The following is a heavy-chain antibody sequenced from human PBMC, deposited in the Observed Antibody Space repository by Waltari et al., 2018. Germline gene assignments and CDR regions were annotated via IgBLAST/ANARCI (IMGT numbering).Heavy chain of an antibody. CDR3: AGRGKGGRPDDY. D-gene: IGHD3-16*01. Sequence: EVQLVESGGGLVQPGGSLRLSCAASGFTFSSYWMSWVRQAPGKWLEWVANIKEDGNEKYYVGSVKGRFTNSKDNAKNSLFLQMNSLRGEDTAGDYSAGRGKGGRPDDYWGPGTLVTVSS. CDR2: IKEDGNEK. J-gene: IGHJ4*02. CDR1: GFTFSSYW. V-gene: IGHV3-7*01.